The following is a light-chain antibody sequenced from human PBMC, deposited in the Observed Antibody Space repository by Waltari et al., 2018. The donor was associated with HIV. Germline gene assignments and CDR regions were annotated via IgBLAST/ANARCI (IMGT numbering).Light chain of an antibody. CDR1: SSNIGSTT. Sequence: QSVLTQPPSKSGTPGQSVTISSSGSSSNIGSTTVSWFQQFPGKAPKVLIYGKNQRPSGVPDRFSGSKSGTSASLAIGGLQSEDEADYYCASWDDSLKGPVFGGGTTLTVL. CDR2: GKN. V-gene: IGLV1-44*01. J-gene: IGLJ2*01. CDR3: ASWDDSLKGPV.